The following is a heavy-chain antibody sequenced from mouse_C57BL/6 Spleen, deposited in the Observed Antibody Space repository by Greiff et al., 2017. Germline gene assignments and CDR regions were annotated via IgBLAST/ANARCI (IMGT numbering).Heavy chain of an antibody. CDR1: GYTFTSYW. Sequence: QVQLQQPGTELVKPGASVKLSCKASGYTFTSYWMHWVKQRPGQGLEWIGNINPSNGGTNYNEKFKSKATLTVDKSSSTAYMQLSSLTSEDSAVYYCARLDYGSSPYYYAMDYWGQGTSVTVSS. V-gene: IGHV1-53*01. J-gene: IGHJ4*01. CDR3: ARLDYGSSPYYYAMDY. D-gene: IGHD1-1*01. CDR2: INPSNGGT.